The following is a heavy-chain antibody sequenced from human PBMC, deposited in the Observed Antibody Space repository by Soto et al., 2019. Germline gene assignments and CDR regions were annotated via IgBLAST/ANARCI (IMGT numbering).Heavy chain of an antibody. CDR3: AYVLRGSSFSGARCYYCDY. J-gene: IGHJ4*02. CDR2: IFWDDTA. CDR1: GFSLITNGVG. D-gene: IGHD2-15*01. V-gene: IGHV2-5*02. Sequence: QITLKESGPTLVKPTQTLTLTCTFSGFSLITNGVGVGWIRQPPGKALEWLALIFWDDTARYRPSLQSRLTFTRDSSNDQVVLSMTNIDPVDTATYLCAYVLRGSSFSGARCYYCDYWGQGTLGSVSS.